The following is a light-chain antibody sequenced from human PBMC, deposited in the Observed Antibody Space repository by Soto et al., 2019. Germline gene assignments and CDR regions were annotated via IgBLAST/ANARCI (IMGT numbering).Light chain of an antibody. Sequence: QSVLTQPPSVSGAPGQRVTISCTGSSSNIGAGYDVHWYRQLPGTAPKLLIYGNSNRPSGVPDRFSGSKSGTSASLAITGLQAEDEADYYCQSYDSSWGEVFGTGTKLTVL. CDR3: QSYDSSWGEV. J-gene: IGLJ1*01. CDR1: SSNIGAGYD. CDR2: GNS. V-gene: IGLV1-40*01.